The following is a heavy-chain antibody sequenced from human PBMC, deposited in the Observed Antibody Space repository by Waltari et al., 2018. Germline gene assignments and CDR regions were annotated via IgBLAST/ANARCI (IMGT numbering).Heavy chain of an antibody. D-gene: IGHD3-3*01. CDR2: INHSGST. CDR1: GGSFSGYY. V-gene: IGHV4-34*01. J-gene: IGHJ4*02. CDR3: ARGGGWIIPGFDY. Sequence: QVQLQQWGAGLLKPSETLSLTCAVYGGSFSGYYWSWIRQPPGKGLEWIGEINHSGSTNYNPSLKSRVTISVDTSKNQFSLKLSSVTAADTAVYYCARGGGWIIPGFDYWGQGTLVTVSS.